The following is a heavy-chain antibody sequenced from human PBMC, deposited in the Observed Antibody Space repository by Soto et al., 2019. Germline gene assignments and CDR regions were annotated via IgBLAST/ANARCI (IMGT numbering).Heavy chain of an antibody. CDR1: GFSVSTNY. V-gene: IGHV3-66*01. D-gene: IGHD2-15*01. Sequence: EVQLVESGGGLVQPGGSLRLSCAASGFSVSTNYMSWVRQAPGKELEWLSLIQSGGSTYYADSVKGRCTITRDNSENTQFLQMNIVRLAASAVYYCKRDDVECSVASHSGVAIEDWGKGTTVTVSA. CDR3: KRDDVECSVASHSGVAIED. CDR2: IQSGGST. J-gene: IGHJ6*04.